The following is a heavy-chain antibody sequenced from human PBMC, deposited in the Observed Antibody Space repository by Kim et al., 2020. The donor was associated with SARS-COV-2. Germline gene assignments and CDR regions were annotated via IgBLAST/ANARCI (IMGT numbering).Heavy chain of an antibody. J-gene: IGHJ4*01. CDR2: INHSGST. CDR3: ARRIVATIDYYDSSGLYY. V-gene: IGHV4-34*01. CDR1: GGSFSGYY. Sequence: SETLSLTCAVYGGSFSGYYWSWIRQPPGKGLEWIGEINHSGSTNYNPSLKSRVTISVDTSKNQFSLKLSSVTAADTAVYYCARRIVATIDYYDSSGLYY. D-gene: IGHD3-22*01.